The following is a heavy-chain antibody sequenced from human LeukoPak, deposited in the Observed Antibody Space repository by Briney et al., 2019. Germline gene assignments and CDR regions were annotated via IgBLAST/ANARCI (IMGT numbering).Heavy chain of an antibody. CDR3: AKSDSSSLRFFDY. D-gene: IGHD6-6*01. J-gene: IGHJ4*02. Sequence: PGGSLRLSCAASGFTFSSYGMHWVRQAPGKGLEWVSAISGSGGSTYYADSVKGRFTISRDNSKNTLYLQMNSLRAEDTAVYYCAKSDSSSLRFFDYWGQGTLVTVSS. CDR1: GFTFSSYG. CDR2: ISGSGGST. V-gene: IGHV3-23*01.